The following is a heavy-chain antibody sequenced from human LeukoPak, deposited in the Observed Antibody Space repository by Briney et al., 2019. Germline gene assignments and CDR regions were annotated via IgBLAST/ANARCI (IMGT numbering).Heavy chain of an antibody. CDR1: GFTFSSHA. CDR3: AKDNPPMRSGDSSGYYSGLFDY. J-gene: IGHJ4*02. CDR2: ISGSGDST. D-gene: IGHD3-22*01. Sequence: SGGSLRLSCAASGFTFSSHAMTWVRQAPGKGLEWVSVISGSGDSTYYADSVKGRFTISRDNSKNTLYLQMNSLRAEDTAVYYCAKDNPPMRSGDSSGYYSGLFDYWGQGTLVTVSS. V-gene: IGHV3-23*01.